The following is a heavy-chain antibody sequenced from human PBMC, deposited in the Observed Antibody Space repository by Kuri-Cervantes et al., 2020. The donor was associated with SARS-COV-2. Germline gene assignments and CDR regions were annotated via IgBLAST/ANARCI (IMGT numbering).Heavy chain of an antibody. CDR1: GFTFSSYS. V-gene: IGHV3-21*01. CDR2: ISSSSSYK. J-gene: IGHJ4*02. CDR3: ARQKYSGSENVDY. D-gene: IGHD3-10*01. Sequence: GESLKIYCSASGFTFSSYSMNWVRQAPGKGREWVSTISSSSSYKYYADSVKGRFTISRDNAKNSLYLQMNSLGAEDTAVYYCARQKYSGSENVDYWGQGTLVTVSS.